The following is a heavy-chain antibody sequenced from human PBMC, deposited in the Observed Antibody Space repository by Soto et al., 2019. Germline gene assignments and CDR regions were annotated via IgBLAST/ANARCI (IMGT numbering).Heavy chain of an antibody. CDR2: IIPIFGTA. Sequence: QVQLVQSGAEVKKPGSSVKVSCKASGGTFSSYAISWVRQAPGQGLEWMGGIIPIFGTANYAQKFQGRVTITXXEXTXXAYMELSSLRSEDTAVYYCAAGTNDYGDYEGAFDIWGQGTMVTVSS. CDR3: AAGTNDYGDYEGAFDI. J-gene: IGHJ3*02. D-gene: IGHD4-17*01. CDR1: GGTFSSYA. V-gene: IGHV1-69*05.